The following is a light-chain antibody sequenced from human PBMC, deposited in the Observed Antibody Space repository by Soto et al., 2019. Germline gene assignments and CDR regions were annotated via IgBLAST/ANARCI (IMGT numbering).Light chain of an antibody. CDR1: QGISSY. CDR3: QQLNSYPLT. CDR2: AAS. Sequence: IQLTQSPSSLSASVGDRVTITCRASQGISSYLAWYQQKPGKAPKLLIYAASTLQSGVPSRFSGSGSGTDFTITISSLQPEDFATYYCQQLNSYPLTFGPGTKVDIK. J-gene: IGKJ3*01. V-gene: IGKV1-9*01.